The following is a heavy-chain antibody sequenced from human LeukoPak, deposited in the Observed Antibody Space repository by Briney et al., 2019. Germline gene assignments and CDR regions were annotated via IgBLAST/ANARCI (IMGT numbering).Heavy chain of an antibody. CDR3: ARPLSLGYCSGGSCYGRGAWFDR. V-gene: IGHV4-39*07. CDR2: IYHSGST. Sequence: PSETLSLTCTVSGGSISSSSYYWGWVRQPPGKGLEWMGQIYHSGSTNYNPSLKSRVTISVDKSKNQFSLKLRSVTAADTAVYYCARPLSLGYCSGGSCYGRGAWFDRWGQGTLVTVSS. J-gene: IGHJ5*02. D-gene: IGHD2-15*01. CDR1: GGSISSSSYY.